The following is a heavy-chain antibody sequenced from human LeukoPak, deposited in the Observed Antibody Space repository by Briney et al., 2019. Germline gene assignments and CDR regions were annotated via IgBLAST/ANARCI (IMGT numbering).Heavy chain of an antibody. CDR2: IYYSGST. Sequence: SETLSLTCAVSGGSINSSSSYYWGWIRQPPGKGLEWIGSIYYSGSTYHNPSLKSRVTIPVDTSKNQFSLKLSSVTAADTAVYYCARLPMAMGVFDYWGQGTLVTVSS. D-gene: IGHD3-10*01. V-gene: IGHV4-39*01. CDR3: ARLPMAMGVFDY. CDR1: GGSINSSSSYY. J-gene: IGHJ4*02.